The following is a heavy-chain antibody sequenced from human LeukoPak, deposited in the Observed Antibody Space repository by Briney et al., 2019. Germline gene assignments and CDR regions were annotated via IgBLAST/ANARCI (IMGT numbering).Heavy chain of an antibody. Sequence: NSSETLSLTCTVSGVSISSYYWSWIRQPAGKGLEWIGRIYTSGSTNYNPSLKTRLTMSVDTSKNQFSLKLSSETAADTAVYYCARDGDDCSGGSCYRRPGEFDPWGQGTLVTVSS. CDR1: GVSISSYY. D-gene: IGHD2-15*01. V-gene: IGHV4-4*07. CDR2: IYTSGST. CDR3: ARDGDDCSGGSCYRRPGEFDP. J-gene: IGHJ5*02.